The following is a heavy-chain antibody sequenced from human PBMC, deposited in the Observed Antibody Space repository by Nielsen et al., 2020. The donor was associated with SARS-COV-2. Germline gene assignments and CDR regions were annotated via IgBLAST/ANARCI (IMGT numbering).Heavy chain of an antibody. V-gene: IGHV1-8*02. CDR2: MNPNSGNT. CDR1: GYTFTNFG. D-gene: IGHD1-1*01. CDR3: ARGTTGTTEGFDY. J-gene: IGHJ4*02. Sequence: ASVKVSCKASGYTFTNFGISWVRQATGQGLEWMGWMNPNSGNTGYAQKFQGRVTMTRNTSISTAYMELSSLRSEDTAVYYCARGTTGTTEGFDYWGQGTLVTVSS.